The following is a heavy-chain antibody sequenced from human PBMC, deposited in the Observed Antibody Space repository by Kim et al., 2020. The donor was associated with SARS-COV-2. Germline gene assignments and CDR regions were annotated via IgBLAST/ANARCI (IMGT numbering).Heavy chain of an antibody. CDR3: TTVDTNVVTTGGAYYYGMDD. V-gene: IGHV3-15*01. CDR2: IKSKTDGGTT. Sequence: GGSLRLSCAASGFTFSNAWMSWVRQAPGKGLEWVGRIKSKTDGGTTDYAARVKGRFTISRDDSKNTLYLQMNSLKTEDTAVYYCTTVDTNVVTTGGAYYYGMDDWGQGTTFSVS. J-gene: IGHJ6*02. D-gene: IGHD1-1*01. CDR1: GFTFSNAW.